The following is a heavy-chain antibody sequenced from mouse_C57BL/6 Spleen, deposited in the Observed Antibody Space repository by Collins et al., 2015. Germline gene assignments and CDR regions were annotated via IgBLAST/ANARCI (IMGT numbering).Heavy chain of an antibody. CDR2: IYPGGDYT. V-gene: IGHV1-63*01. D-gene: IGHD2-5*01. CDR3: ARSDYSNYGGFAY. J-gene: IGHJ3*01. Sequence: IGDIYPGGDYTNYNEKFKGKATLTADKSSSTAYMQFNSLTSEGSAIYYCARSDYSNYGGFAYWGQGTLVTVSA.